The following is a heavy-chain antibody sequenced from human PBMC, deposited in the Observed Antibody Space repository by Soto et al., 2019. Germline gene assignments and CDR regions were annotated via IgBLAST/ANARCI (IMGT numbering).Heavy chain of an antibody. CDR1: GGSISSYY. J-gene: IGHJ6*02. CDR3: ARDRKKVTWYYGMDV. CDR2: IFYSGST. D-gene: IGHD2-21*02. Sequence: SETLSLTCTVSGGSISSYYWSWIRQPPGKGLEWIGHIFYSGSTQYNPSLKSRVTISVDTSKTQFSLKLSSVTAADTAVYYCARDRKKVTWYYGMDVWGQGTTVTVSS. V-gene: IGHV4-59*01.